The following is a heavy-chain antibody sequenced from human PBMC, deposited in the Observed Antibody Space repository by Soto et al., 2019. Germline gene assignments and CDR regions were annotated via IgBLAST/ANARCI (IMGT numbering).Heavy chain of an antibody. CDR2: IYWDDDK. D-gene: IGHD6-13*01. CDR3: AHRAIADYFDY. J-gene: IGHJ4*02. Sequence: QITLKESGPTLVKPTQTLRLTCTFSGFSLSTSGVGVGWIRQPPGKALEWLALIYWDDDKRFSPSLKSSLTTTKDTSKNQVVLTMTDMDPVDTATYYCAHRAIADYFDYWGQGTLVTVSS. CDR1: GFSLSTSGVG. V-gene: IGHV2-5*02.